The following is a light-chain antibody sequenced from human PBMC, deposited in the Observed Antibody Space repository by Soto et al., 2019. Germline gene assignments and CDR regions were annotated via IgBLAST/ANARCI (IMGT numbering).Light chain of an antibody. CDR3: QQSYTDPKR. CDR2: AAS. J-gene: IGKJ1*01. V-gene: IGKV1-39*01. CDR1: QSISTH. Sequence: DIQMTQSPSSLSASVGDRVTITCRASQSISTHLNWYQQKPGRAPKLLIYAASSLHGGVPSRFSGSGSGTDFTLTINTLQPEDFGTYYCQQSYTDPKRFGQGTKVEIK.